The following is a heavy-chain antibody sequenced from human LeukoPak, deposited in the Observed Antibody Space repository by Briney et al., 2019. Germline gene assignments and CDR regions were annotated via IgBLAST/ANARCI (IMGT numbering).Heavy chain of an antibody. J-gene: IGHJ3*01. V-gene: IGHV4-39*01. CDR2: ICYSGST. Sequence: PSETLSLTCTVSGGSISTYSYYWGWIRQPPGKGLEWIGSICYSGSTYYNPSLKSRVTISVDTSNNQFSLRLSSVTATDTAVYYCARNPRNSYGYDAFDVWGQGTMVTISS. D-gene: IGHD5-18*01. CDR1: GGSISTYSYY. CDR3: ARNPRNSYGYDAFDV.